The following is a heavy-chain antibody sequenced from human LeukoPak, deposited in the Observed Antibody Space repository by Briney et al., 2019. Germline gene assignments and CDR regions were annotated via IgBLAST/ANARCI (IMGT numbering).Heavy chain of an antibody. J-gene: IGHJ4*02. Sequence: ASVKVSCKACGYTFTSYAMHWVRQAPGQRLEWMGWINAGNGNTKYSQKFQGRVTITRDTSASTAYMELSSLRSEDTAVYYCARGKNVLRFLEWPELQRFWGQGTLVTVSS. D-gene: IGHD3-3*01. V-gene: IGHV1-3*01. CDR1: GYTFTSYA. CDR3: ARGKNVLRFLEWPELQRF. CDR2: INAGNGNT.